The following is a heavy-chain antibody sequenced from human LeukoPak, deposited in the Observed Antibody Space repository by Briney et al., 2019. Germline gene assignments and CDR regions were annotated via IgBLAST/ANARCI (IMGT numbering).Heavy chain of an antibody. CDR1: GGSISTYY. J-gene: IGHJ4*02. V-gene: IGHV4-59*01. CDR3: ARGRQWSSY. Sequence: SETLYLTCTVSGGSISTYYWSWIRQPPGKGLEWIGYTYYSGSTNYNPSLKSRVTISLDTSKTQFSLNLSSVTAADTAVYYCARGRQWSSYWGQGTLVTVSS. CDR2: TYYSGST. D-gene: IGHD2-15*01.